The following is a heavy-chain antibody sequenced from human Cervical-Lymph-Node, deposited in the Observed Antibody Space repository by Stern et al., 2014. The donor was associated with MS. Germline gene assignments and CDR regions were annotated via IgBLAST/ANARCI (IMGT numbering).Heavy chain of an antibody. CDR3: TKAWES. J-gene: IGHJ5*02. CDR2: INPDSGDT. CDR1: GYIFSSDD. Sequence: QVQLVQSGAEVKKPGASVKVSCKASGYIFSSDDINWVRQASGQGLEWMAWINPDSGDTGYEQKFQGRVTLTRDTSINTAYMEMTSLTSDDTAIYYCTKAWESWGQGTLITVSS. D-gene: IGHD1-26*01. V-gene: IGHV1-8*01.